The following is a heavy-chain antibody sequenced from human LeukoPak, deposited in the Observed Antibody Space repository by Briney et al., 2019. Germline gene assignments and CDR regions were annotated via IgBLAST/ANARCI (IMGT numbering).Heavy chain of an antibody. CDR1: GFNFENYG. CDR2: ISYDGSDK. D-gene: IGHD3-22*01. J-gene: IGHJ4*02. V-gene: IGHV3-30*03. Sequence: PGGSLRLSCAASGFNFENYGMHWVRQAPGRGLEWVALISYDGSDKHYADSVKGRFTVSRDNSKNTPYLQMNSLSRDDTAVYYCVGVGGYDSSGFLDYWGQGTLVTVSS. CDR3: VGVGGYDSSGFLDY.